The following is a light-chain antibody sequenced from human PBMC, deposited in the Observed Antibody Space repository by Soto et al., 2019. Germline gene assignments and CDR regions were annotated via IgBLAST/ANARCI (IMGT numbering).Light chain of an antibody. J-gene: IGLJ1*01. CDR1: SSNIGRYS. CDR3: AACDDSLNGYV. CDR2: SHN. V-gene: IGLV1-44*01. Sequence: QSVLTQPPSASGTPGQKVTISCSGSSSNIGRYSVNWYQQLPPTAPKLLIYSHNQRPSGVPDRFSVSKSGTSASLAISGLQSEDEADYYCAACDDSLNGYVFGTGTKVTVL.